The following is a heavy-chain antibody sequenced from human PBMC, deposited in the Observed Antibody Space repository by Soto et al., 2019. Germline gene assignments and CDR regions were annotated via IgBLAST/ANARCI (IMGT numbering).Heavy chain of an antibody. CDR3: ARLGGEYYGDADY. CDR2: INHSGST. J-gene: IGHJ4*02. D-gene: IGHD4-17*01. Sequence: SETLSLTCAVYGGSFSGYYWSWIRQPPGKGLEWIGEINHSGSTNYNPSLKSRVTISVDTSKNQFSLKLSSVTAADTAVYYCARLGGEYYGDADYWGQGTLVTVSS. CDR1: GGSFSGYY. V-gene: IGHV4-34*01.